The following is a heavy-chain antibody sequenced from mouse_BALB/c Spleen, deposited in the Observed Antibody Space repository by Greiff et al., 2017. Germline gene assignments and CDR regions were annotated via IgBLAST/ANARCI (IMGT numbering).Heavy chain of an antibody. CDR1: GFTFSSYG. D-gene: IGHD3-3*01. CDR2: INSNGGST. CDR3: AREGEGRGYFDV. Sequence: EVQGVESGGGLVQPGGSLKLSCAASGFTFSSYGMSWVRQTPEKRLELVATINSNGGSTYYPDSVKGRFTISRDNAKNTLYLQMSSLKSEDTAMYYCAREGEGRGYFDVWGAGTTVTVSS. V-gene: IGHV5-6-3*01. J-gene: IGHJ1*01.